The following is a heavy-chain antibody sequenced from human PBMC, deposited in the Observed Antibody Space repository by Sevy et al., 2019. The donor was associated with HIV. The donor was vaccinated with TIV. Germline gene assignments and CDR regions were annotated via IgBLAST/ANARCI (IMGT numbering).Heavy chain of an antibody. CDR1: GFTFSNYH. J-gene: IGHJ6*02. CDR3: AGGNRGRDYYRYGMDV. V-gene: IGHV3-21*01. CDR2: ISRSSGDI. D-gene: IGHD1-1*01. Sequence: GGSLRLSCAASGFTFSNYHMNWVRLAPGKGLEWVSSISRSSGDIYYVDSVKGRFTISRDNAKNSLYLQMNSLRAEDTAVYYWAGGNRGRDYYRYGMDVWGQGTTVTVSS.